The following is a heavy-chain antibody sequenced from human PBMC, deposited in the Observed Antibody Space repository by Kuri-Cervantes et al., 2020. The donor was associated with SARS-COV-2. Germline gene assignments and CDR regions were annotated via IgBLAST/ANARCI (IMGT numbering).Heavy chain of an antibody. CDR1: SGSIVSNHY. CDR2: IYYSGST. Sequence: GSLRLSCTVSSGSIVSNHYWSWIRQSPGKGLEWIGYIYYSGSTHYNPSFKSRVTISVDTSKNQFSLKLSSVTAADTAVYYCARMGIAAAGYFDYWGQGTLVTVSS. J-gene: IGHJ4*02. V-gene: IGHV4-59*11. CDR3: ARMGIAAAGYFDY. D-gene: IGHD6-13*01.